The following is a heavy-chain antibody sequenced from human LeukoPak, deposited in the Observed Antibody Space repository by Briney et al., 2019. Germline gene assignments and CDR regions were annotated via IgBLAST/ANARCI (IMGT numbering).Heavy chain of an antibody. CDR1: GFTFSSYG. Sequence: GRSLRLSCAASGFTFSSYGMHWVRQAPGKGLVWVAVISYDGSNKDYADSVKGRFTISRDNSKNTEYLQMNSLRAEDTAVYYCAKVRGTYYYGSGSYGESFFDYWGQGTLVTVSS. CDR2: ISYDGSNK. J-gene: IGHJ4*02. V-gene: IGHV3-30*18. D-gene: IGHD3-10*01. CDR3: AKVRGTYYYGSGSYGESFFDY.